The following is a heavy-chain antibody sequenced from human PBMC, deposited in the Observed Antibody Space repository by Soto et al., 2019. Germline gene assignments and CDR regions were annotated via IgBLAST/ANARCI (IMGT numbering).Heavy chain of an antibody. V-gene: IGHV3-30-3*01. CDR1: GFPFSSYA. CDR2: ISYDGSNN. D-gene: IGHD6-6*01. J-gene: IGHJ3*02. Sequence: QVQLVESGGGVVQPGRSLRLSCAASGFPFSSYAMHWVRQAPGKGPKWVADISYDGSNNYYADSVKGRFTISRDNSKNTLSLQMNSLRAEDTAVYYCAAQDGFDIWGQGTMVTVSS. CDR3: AAQDGFDI.